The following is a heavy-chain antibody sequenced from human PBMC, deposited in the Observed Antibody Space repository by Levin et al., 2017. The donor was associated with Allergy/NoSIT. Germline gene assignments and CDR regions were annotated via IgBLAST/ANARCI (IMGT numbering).Heavy chain of an antibody. CDR1: GFTFSDSA. Sequence: GGSLRLSCAASGFTFSDSAVHWVRQASGKGLEWVGRIRSRANSYATAYGASVKGRFTISRDDSKNTAYLQMNSLKSEDTAVYYCARLIFCSGGRCSDYWGQGTLVTVSS. V-gene: IGHV3-73*01. D-gene: IGHD2-15*01. CDR2: IRSRANSYAT. J-gene: IGHJ4*02. CDR3: ARLIFCSGGRCSDY.